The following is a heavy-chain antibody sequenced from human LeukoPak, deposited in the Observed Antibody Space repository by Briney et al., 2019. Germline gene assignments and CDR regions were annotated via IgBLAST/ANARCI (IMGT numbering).Heavy chain of an antibody. Sequence: SETLSLTCAVSGGSISSSNWWSWVRPPPGKGLEWIGDIYHSGSTNYNPSLKSRVTISVDKSKNQFSLKLSSVTAADTAVYYCARIDGYSSGLTYFDYWGQGTLVTVSS. V-gene: IGHV4-4*02. CDR1: GGSISSSNW. D-gene: IGHD6-19*01. J-gene: IGHJ4*02. CDR3: ARIDGYSSGLTYFDY. CDR2: IYHSGST.